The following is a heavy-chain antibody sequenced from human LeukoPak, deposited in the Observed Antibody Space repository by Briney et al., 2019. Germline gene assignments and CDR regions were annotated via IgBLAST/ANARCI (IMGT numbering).Heavy chain of an antibody. J-gene: IGHJ4*02. V-gene: IGHV1-69*04. CDR2: IIPILGIA. CDR3: ASTIAAAKYYFDY. Sequence: SVKVSCKASGGTFSSYAISWVRQAPGQGLEWMGRIIPILGIANYAQKFQGRVTIAADKSTSTAYMELSSLRSEDTAVYYCASTIAAAKYYFDYWGQGTLVTVSS. D-gene: IGHD6-13*01. CDR1: GGTFSSYA.